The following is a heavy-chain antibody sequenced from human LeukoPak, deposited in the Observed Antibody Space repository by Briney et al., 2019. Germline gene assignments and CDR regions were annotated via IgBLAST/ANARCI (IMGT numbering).Heavy chain of an antibody. V-gene: IGHV4-34*01. CDR1: GGPFRGYY. Sequence: SETLSLTCAVYGGPFRGYYWSWIRPPPGKGLELIGEINHSGSTNYNPSLKCRVTISVDTSKNQVSLKLSSVTAADTAVYYCASALSTPPRSDYWGQGTLVTVSS. CDR3: ASALSTPPRSDY. J-gene: IGHJ4*02. CDR2: INHSGST. D-gene: IGHD3-16*02.